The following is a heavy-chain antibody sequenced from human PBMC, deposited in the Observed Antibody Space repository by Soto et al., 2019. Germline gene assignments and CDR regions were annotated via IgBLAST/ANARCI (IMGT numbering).Heavy chain of an antibody. J-gene: IGHJ4*02. Sequence: EVQLVESGGGLVKPGGSLRLSCEASGFTFSSYSMNWVRQAPGKGLEWVSSISSSSSYIYYADSVKGRFTSSRDNAKNSSFLQMISLRAQDTVVYFRARDLTRYSYGSGLGYWRQGTLVTVSS. D-gene: IGHD5-18*01. CDR1: GFTFSSYS. CDR2: ISSSSSYI. CDR3: ARDLTRYSYGSGLGY. V-gene: IGHV3-21*01.